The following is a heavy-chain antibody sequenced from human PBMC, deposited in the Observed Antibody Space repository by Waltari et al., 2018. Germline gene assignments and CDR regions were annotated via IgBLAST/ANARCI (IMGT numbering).Heavy chain of an antibody. V-gene: IGHV3-33*01. CDR1: GFNFSSYG. J-gene: IGHJ6*02. Sequence: QVQLVESGGGVVQPGRSLRISCAASGFNFSSYGMHWDRKAPGKGLEWVAVISYDGSNKYYADFVKGRFTISRDNSKNTLYLQRNSLSAEDTAVYYCARDLHYGMDVWGQGTTVTVSS. CDR2: ISYDGSNK. CDR3: ARDLHYGMDV.